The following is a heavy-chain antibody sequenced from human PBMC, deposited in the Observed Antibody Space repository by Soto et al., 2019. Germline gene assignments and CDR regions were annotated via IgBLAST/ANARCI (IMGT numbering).Heavy chain of an antibody. D-gene: IGHD3-3*01. Sequence: SETLSLTCTVSGGSISSGDYYWSWIRQPPGKGMEWIGYIYYSGSTYYNPSLKSRVTISVDTSKNQFSLKLSSVTAADTAVYYCARRYYDFWSGHHWRFDPWGQGTLVTVSS. CDR2: IYYSGST. CDR1: GGSISSGDYY. J-gene: IGHJ5*02. V-gene: IGHV4-30-4*01. CDR3: ARRYYDFWSGHHWRFDP.